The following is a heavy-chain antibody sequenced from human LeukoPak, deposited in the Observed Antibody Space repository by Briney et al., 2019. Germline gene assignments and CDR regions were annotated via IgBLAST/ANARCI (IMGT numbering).Heavy chain of an antibody. CDR2: ISAYDGNT. Sequence: GASVKVSCKASGYTFTSYGISWVRQAPGQGLEWMEWISAYDGNTNYAQKLQGRVTMTTDTSTSTAYMELRSLRSDDTAVYYCARSPGDCSGGSCARIDPWGQGTLVTVSS. CDR1: GYTFTSYG. J-gene: IGHJ5*02. V-gene: IGHV1-18*01. CDR3: ARSPGDCSGGSCARIDP. D-gene: IGHD2-15*01.